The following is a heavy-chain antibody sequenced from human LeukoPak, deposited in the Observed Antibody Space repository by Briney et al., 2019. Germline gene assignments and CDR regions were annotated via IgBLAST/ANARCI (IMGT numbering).Heavy chain of an antibody. CDR3: ARDLNLETY. V-gene: IGHV3-7*01. CDR2: IKTDGSQI. D-gene: IGHD3-3*01. J-gene: IGHJ4*02. Sequence: PGGSLRLSCVASGFTFSNYWMTWVRQAPGKGLEWVANIKTDGSQISYVDSVKGRFTISRDNAKNSLYLQMNGLRAEDTAVYYCARDLNLETYWSQGTLVSVSS. CDR1: GFTFSNYW.